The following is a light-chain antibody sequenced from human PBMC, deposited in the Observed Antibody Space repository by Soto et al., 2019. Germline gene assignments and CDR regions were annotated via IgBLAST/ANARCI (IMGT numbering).Light chain of an antibody. J-gene: IGKJ4*01. V-gene: IGKV3-15*01. CDR1: QSVSSN. Sequence: DIVLTQSPATLSVSPGDRATLSCRASQSVSSNLAWYQQKPVQAPRLLXYGASTRATGIPARFNGSGSGTELTLTISSLQSEDFAVYYCQQYNNWPRLTFGGGTKVDIK. CDR3: QQYNNWPRLT. CDR2: GAS.